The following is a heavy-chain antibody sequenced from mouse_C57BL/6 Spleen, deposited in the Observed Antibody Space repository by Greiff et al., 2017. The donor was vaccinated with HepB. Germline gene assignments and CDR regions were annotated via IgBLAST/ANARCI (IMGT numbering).Heavy chain of an antibody. D-gene: IGHD3-2*02. J-gene: IGHJ3*01. Sequence: QVQLQQPGPELVKPGASVKLSCKASGYTFTSYWMHWVKQRPGQGLEWSGNINPSNGGTNYNEKFKSKATLTVDKSSSTAYMQLSSLTPEASAVYQCAKRDSSTWFAYWGRGTLVTVSA. V-gene: IGHV1-53*01. CDR3: AKRDSSTWFAY. CDR1: GYTFTSYW. CDR2: INPSNGGT.